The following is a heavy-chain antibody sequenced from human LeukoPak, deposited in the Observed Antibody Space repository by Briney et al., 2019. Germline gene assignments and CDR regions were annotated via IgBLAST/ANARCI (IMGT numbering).Heavy chain of an antibody. V-gene: IGHV1-2*04. J-gene: IGHJ4*02. CDR3: ARDCSGGSCSADY. Sequence: ASVKVSCKASGYTFTGYYMHWVRQAPGQGLEWMGWINPNSGGTNYAQKFQGWVTMTRDTSISTAYMELSRLRSDDTAVYYCARDCSGGSCSADYWGQGTLVTVSS. CDR1: GYTFTGYY. D-gene: IGHD2-15*01. CDR2: INPNSGGT.